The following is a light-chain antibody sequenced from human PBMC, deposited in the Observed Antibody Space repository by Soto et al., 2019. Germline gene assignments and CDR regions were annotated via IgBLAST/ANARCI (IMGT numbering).Light chain of an antibody. Sequence: DIHMTQSRSSLSASVGNRVTITCQASQDIATYLNWYQQKPGKAPNLLIYDASNLETGVPSRFSGGGSGTHFTFTISNLQPEDISTYYCQQYDNIPPTWTFGQGTKVDIK. J-gene: IGKJ1*01. V-gene: IGKV1-33*01. CDR2: DAS. CDR3: QQYDNIPPTWT. CDR1: QDIATY.